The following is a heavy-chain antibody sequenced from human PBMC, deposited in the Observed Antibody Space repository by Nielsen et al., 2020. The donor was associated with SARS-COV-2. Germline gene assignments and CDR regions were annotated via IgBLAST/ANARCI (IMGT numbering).Heavy chain of an antibody. D-gene: IGHD4-17*01. CDR3: AKVGMGYGDYGHWYFDL. CDR1: GFTFSSYG. Sequence: GESLKISCAASGFTFSSYGMHWVRQAPGKGLEWVAVISYDGSNKYYADSVKGRFTISRDNSKNTLYLQMNSLRAEDTAVYYCAKVGMGYGDYGHWYFDLWGRGTLVTVSS. V-gene: IGHV3-30*18. J-gene: IGHJ2*01. CDR2: ISYDGSNK.